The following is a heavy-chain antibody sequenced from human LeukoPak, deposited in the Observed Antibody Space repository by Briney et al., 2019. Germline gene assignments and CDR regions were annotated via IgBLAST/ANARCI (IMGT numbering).Heavy chain of an antibody. J-gene: IGHJ4*02. D-gene: IGHD2-15*01. CDR2: ISSSSSYI. CDR3: ARDSSPLGGSCYGD. Sequence: GGSLRLSCAASGFTFSSYSMNWVRQAPGKGLKWVSSISSSSSYIYYADSVKGRFTISRDNAKNSLYLQMNSLRAEDTAVYYCARDSSPLGGSCYGDWGQGTLVTVSS. CDR1: GFTFSSYS. V-gene: IGHV3-21*01.